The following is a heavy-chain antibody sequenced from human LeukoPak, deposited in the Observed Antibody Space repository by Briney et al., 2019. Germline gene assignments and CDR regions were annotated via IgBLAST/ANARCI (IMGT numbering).Heavy chain of an antibody. J-gene: IGHJ4*02. CDR1: GVSISSGGYY. D-gene: IGHD2/OR15-2a*01. CDR3: ARHEEIVADY. V-gene: IGHV4-31*03. CDR2: IYYSGST. Sequence: PSETLSLTCTVSGVSISSGGYYWSWIRQHPGKGLEWIGYIYYSGSTYYNPSLKSRVTISVDTSKNQFSLKLSSVTAADTAVYYCARHEEIVADYWGQGTLVTVSS.